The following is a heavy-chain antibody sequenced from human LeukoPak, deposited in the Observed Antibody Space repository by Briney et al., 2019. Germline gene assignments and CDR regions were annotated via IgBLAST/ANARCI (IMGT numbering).Heavy chain of an antibody. CDR1: GGSISSGGYS. D-gene: IGHD5-18*01. J-gene: IGHJ5*01. V-gene: IGHV4-30-2*01. Sequence: SETLSLTCAVSGGSISSGGYSWSWLRQPPGKGLEWTGYIYHSGSTYYNPSLKSRVTISVDRSKTQFSLKLSSVTAADTAVYYCAGDGSGYSYGSSWFDSWGQGTLVTVSS. CDR2: IYHSGST. CDR3: AGDGSGYSYGSSWFDS.